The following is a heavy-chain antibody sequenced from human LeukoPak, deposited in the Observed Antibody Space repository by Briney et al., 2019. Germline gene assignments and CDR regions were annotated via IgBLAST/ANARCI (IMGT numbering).Heavy chain of an antibody. CDR1: GFTFSSHW. CDR3: ARASYSSSWYYFDY. J-gene: IGHJ4*02. D-gene: IGHD6-13*01. Sequence: GGSLRLSCAGSGFTFSSHWMTWVRQAPGKGLEWVANIKQDGSEKYYVDSVKGRFTISRDNAKNSLYLQMNSLRAEDTAVYYCARASYSSSWYYFDYWGQGTLVTVSS. CDR2: IKQDGSEK. V-gene: IGHV3-7*01.